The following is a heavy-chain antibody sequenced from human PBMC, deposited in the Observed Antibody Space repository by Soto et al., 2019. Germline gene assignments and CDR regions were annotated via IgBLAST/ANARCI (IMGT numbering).Heavy chain of an antibody. CDR1: GFTVSNNY. V-gene: IGHV3-66*01. J-gene: IGHJ4*02. CDR3: AKRGTTVTTSLGY. CDR2: IYSGGVT. D-gene: IGHD4-17*01. Sequence: EVQLVESGGGLVQPGGSLRLSCAASGFTVSNNYMCWVRQAPGKGLEWVSLIYSGGVTHYADSVRGRFTISRDNSRNTLYLQMNSLRADDTAVYYCAKRGTTVTTSLGYWGQGTLVTVSS.